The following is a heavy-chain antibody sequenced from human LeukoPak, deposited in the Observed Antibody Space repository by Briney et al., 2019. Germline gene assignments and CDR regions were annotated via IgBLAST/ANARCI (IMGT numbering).Heavy chain of an antibody. CDR2: ISYDGSDK. J-gene: IGHJ4*01. V-gene: IGHV3-30*18. CDR1: GFTFSSYA. D-gene: IGHD5-18*01. CDR3: AKEGYSYGRLDY. Sequence: GGSLKLSCEASGFTFSSYAMHWVRQTPGTGLEWVAVISYDGSDKYYADSVKGRFTISRDNSKNTLYLHMNSLRAEDTAVYYCAKEGYSYGRLDYWGQGTLVTVSS.